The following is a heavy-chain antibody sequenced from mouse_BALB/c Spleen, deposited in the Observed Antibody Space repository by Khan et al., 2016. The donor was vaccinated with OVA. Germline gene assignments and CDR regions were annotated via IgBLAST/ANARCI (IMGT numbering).Heavy chain of an antibody. V-gene: IGHV2-9*02. CDR1: GFSLTSYG. Sequence: QVQLKESGPGLVAPSQSLSITCTVSGFSLTSYGVYWVRQPPGKGLEWLGVLWTGGSTNYNSNIKARQSNSKDNTKSQVVDKMNSLQTDDTGVYYGDRREDKWGQGTTVTVSS. CDR2: LWTGGST. CDR3: DRREDK. J-gene: IGHJ2*01.